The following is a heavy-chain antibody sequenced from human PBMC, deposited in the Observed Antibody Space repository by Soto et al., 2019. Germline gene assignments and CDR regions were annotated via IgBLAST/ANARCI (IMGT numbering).Heavy chain of an antibody. CDR1: GGSISSSNW. CDR2: IYHSGST. D-gene: IGHD5-18*01. CDR3: ARALMVTYYGMDV. V-gene: IGHV4-4*02. J-gene: IGHJ6*02. Sequence: PSETLSLTCAVSGGSISSSNWWSWVRQPPGKGLEWIGEIYHSGSTNYNPSLKSRVTISVDKSKNQFSLKLSSVTAADTAVYYCARALMVTYYGMDVWGQGTTVTVSS.